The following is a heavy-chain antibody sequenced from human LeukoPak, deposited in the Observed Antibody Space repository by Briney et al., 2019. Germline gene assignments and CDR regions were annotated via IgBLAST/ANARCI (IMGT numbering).Heavy chain of an antibody. Sequence: TSETLSLTCTVSGGSISSYYWSWIRQPPGKGLEWIGYIHYSGSTNYNPSLKSRVTISVDTSKNQFSLKLSSVTAADTAVYYCAGSIAARRRWFDPWGQGTLVTVSS. CDR2: IHYSGST. D-gene: IGHD6-6*01. V-gene: IGHV4-59*01. CDR1: GGSISSYY. CDR3: AGSIAARRRWFDP. J-gene: IGHJ5*02.